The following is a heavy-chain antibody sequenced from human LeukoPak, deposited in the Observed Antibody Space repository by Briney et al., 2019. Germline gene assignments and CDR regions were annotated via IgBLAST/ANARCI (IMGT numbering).Heavy chain of an antibody. CDR1: GYTFTSYG. V-gene: IGHV1-18*01. CDR3: ARQTIWYLPYFDS. Sequence: ASVKVSCKASGYTFTSYGISWVRQAPGQGLEWMGWISAYNGNTNYAQKLQGRVTITTDTSTSTAYMELRDLRSDDTAVYFCARQTIWYLPYFDSWGQGTLVTVSS. J-gene: IGHJ4*02. D-gene: IGHD2-15*01. CDR2: ISAYNGNT.